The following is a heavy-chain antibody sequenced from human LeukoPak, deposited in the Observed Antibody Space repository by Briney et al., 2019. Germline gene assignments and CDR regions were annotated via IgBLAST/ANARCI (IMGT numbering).Heavy chain of an antibody. V-gene: IGHV4-59*08. J-gene: IGHJ4*02. CDR1: GGSISSYY. CDR3: ARPGVSMVRGVEN. D-gene: IGHD3-10*01. Sequence: PSETLSLTCTVSGGSISSYYWSWIRQPPGKGLEWIGYIYYSGSTNYNPSLKSRVTISVDTSKNQFSLKLSSVTAADTAVYYCARPGVSMVRGVENWGQGTLVTVSS. CDR2: IYYSGST.